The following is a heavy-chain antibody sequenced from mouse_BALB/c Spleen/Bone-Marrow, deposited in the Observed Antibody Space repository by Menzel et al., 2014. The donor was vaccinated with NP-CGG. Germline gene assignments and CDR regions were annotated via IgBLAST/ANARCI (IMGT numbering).Heavy chain of an antibody. Sequence: QLVESGPELVKPGASVKMSCKASGYTFTSYVMHWVKQKPGQGLEWIGYINPYNDGTKYNEKFKGKATLTSDKSSSTAYMELSSLTSEDSAVYYCAREGGYYAMDSWGQGTSVTVSS. V-gene: IGHV1-14*01. J-gene: IGHJ4*01. CDR1: GYTFTSYV. CDR2: INPYNDGT. CDR3: AREGGYYAMDS.